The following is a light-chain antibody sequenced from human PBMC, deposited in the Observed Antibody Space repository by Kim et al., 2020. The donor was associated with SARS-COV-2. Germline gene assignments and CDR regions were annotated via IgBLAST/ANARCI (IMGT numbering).Light chain of an antibody. Sequence: ASVGDRVTITCRASQSIGGWLAWYQQKPGKAPKLLSYDASSVESGVPSRFSGSGSGTEFTLTISSLQPDDSATYYCQHHSTYPITFGQGTRLEIK. CDR2: DAS. CDR1: QSIGGW. V-gene: IGKV1-5*01. J-gene: IGKJ5*01. CDR3: QHHSTYPIT.